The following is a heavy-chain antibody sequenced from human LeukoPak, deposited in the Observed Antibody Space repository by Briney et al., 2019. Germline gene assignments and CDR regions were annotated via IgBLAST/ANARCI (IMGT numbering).Heavy chain of an antibody. CDR2: IWYDGSNK. CDR1: GFTFSNYW. CDR3: ARDALFAP. J-gene: IGHJ5*02. Sequence: GGSLRLSCAASGFTFSNYWMSWVRQAPGKGLEWVAVIWYDGSNKYYADSVKGRSTISRNNSKTTLYLQMNSLRAEDTAVYKWARDALFAPRGQGTLVTVSS. V-gene: IGHV3-33*08.